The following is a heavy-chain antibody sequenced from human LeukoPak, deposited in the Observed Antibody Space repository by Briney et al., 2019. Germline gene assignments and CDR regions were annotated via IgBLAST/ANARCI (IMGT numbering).Heavy chain of an antibody. J-gene: IGHJ4*02. Sequence: PGGSLRLSCSASGFTFSTYWMSWVRQAPGKGLEWVANIKEDGSEKNYADFVKGRFTISRDNAKNSLYLQMNSLRAEDTAVYYCARGYTCGYWGQGTLVTVSS. CDR1: GFTFSTYW. D-gene: IGHD5-18*01. V-gene: IGHV3-7*04. CDR3: ARGYTCGY. CDR2: IKEDGSEK.